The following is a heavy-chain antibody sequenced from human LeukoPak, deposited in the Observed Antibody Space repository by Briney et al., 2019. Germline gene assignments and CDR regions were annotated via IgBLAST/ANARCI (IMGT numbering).Heavy chain of an antibody. D-gene: IGHD2-15*01. CDR2: ISSNSAYL. V-gene: IGHV3-21*01. Sequence: GGSLRLSCAASGFPFSDYSVNWVRQAPGKGLEWVSSISSNSAYLYYVDSLRGRFTVSRDNAKSSLSLQMNSLRVEDTAVYYCARAHCSGRGCYERFDGFDIWGQGTVVTVSS. CDR1: GFPFSDYS. J-gene: IGHJ3*02. CDR3: ARAHCSGRGCYERFDGFDI.